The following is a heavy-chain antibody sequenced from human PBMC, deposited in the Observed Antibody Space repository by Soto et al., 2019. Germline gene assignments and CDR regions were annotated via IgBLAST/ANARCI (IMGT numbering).Heavy chain of an antibody. CDR1: GFTFDDYG. Sequence: GGSLRLSCAASGFTFDDYGMSWVRQAPGKGLEWVSGINWNGGSTGYADSVKGRFTISRDNAKNSMYLQMNSLRAEDTALYHCARVTTVTTYYYYYMDVWGKGTTVTVSS. D-gene: IGHD4-4*01. CDR2: INWNGGST. CDR3: ARVTTVTTYYYYYMDV. J-gene: IGHJ6*03. V-gene: IGHV3-20*01.